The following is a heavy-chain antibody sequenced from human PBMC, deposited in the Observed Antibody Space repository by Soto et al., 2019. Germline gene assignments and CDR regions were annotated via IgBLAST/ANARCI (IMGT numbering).Heavy chain of an antibody. J-gene: IGHJ6*02. Sequence: SETLSLSYTVSGGSMSNYYWRWIRQPPGMGLEWIGYIYYTGSTNYNPSLKSRVTISVDTSKNQFSLKLSSVTAADTAVYYCARVGSSWYLGMDVRGQGTMVT. CDR1: GGSMSNYY. V-gene: IGHV4-59*01. CDR2: IYYTGST. CDR3: ARVGSSWYLGMDV. D-gene: IGHD6-13*01.